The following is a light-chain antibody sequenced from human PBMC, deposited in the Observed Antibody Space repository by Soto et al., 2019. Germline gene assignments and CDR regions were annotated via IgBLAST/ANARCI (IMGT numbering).Light chain of an antibody. CDR3: QQYNSYS. CDR1: QSIGRW. J-gene: IGKJ1*01. CDR2: KAS. Sequence: DIQMTQSPSTLSASVGDRVTITCRASQSIGRWLAWYQQKPGKAPRLLIYKASTLKSGVPSRFSGSGSGTEFTLTISSLQPDDFATYYCQQYNSYSFGQGTKVDIK. V-gene: IGKV1-5*03.